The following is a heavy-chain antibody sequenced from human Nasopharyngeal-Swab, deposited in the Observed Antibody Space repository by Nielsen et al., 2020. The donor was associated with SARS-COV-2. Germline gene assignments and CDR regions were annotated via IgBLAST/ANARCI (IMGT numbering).Heavy chain of an antibody. CDR3: AREVIEQWVSDAFDF. J-gene: IGHJ3*01. D-gene: IGHD6-19*01. CDR1: GCSVSSRAYF. Sequence: SETLSLTCPVSGCSVSSRAYFWSWLRPHPGKGLVSIVYIHYTGYTFYNPSLESPLTLSLDTSQNQFSLRLSSVTAADTAGYYCAREVIEQWVSDAFDFWGQGTLVTVSS. V-gene: IGHV4-31*01. CDR2: IHYTGYT.